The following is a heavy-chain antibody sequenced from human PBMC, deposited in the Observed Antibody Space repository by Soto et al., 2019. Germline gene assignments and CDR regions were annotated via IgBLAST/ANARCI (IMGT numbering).Heavy chain of an antibody. CDR1: GFTVSSNY. V-gene: IGHV3-53*01. CDR3: ARRFSTNWSHDY. Sequence: GGSLRLSCAASGFTVSSNYMSWVRQAPGQGLEWVSVIYSGGSTYYADSVKGRFTISRDNSKNTLYLQLNSLRAEDTALYYCARRFSTNWSHDYWGQGTLVTVSS. J-gene: IGHJ4*02. D-gene: IGHD6-13*01. CDR2: IYSGGST.